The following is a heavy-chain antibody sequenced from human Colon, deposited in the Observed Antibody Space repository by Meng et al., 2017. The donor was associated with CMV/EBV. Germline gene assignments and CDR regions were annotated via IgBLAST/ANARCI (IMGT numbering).Heavy chain of an antibody. Sequence: SGAAVSDGADSWTWIQQSRGKGLEWIGYVRKSGSTYYNPSLKSRITMSLDKSKNQFSLNLSSVTAADTAVYYCTRDHGDVFNDYYFQHWGQGILVTVSS. CDR3: TRDHGDVFNDYYFQH. V-gene: IGHV4-30-2*06. CDR1: GAAVSDGADS. CDR2: VRKSGST. D-gene: IGHD5-24*01. J-gene: IGHJ4*02.